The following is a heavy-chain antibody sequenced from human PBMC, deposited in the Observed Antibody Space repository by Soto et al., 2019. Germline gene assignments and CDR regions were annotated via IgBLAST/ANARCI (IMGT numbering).Heavy chain of an antibody. CDR2: IYHSGST. CDR3: ARGVGYSYGWNFDY. V-gene: IGHV4-4*02. J-gene: IGHJ4*02. CDR1: GGSISSSNW. Sequence: PSETLSLTCAVSGGSISSSNWWSWVRQPPGKGLEWIGEIYHSGSTNYNPSLKSRVTISVDKSKNQFSLKLSSVTAADTAVYYCARGVGYSYGWNFDYWGQGTLVTAPQ. D-gene: IGHD5-18*01.